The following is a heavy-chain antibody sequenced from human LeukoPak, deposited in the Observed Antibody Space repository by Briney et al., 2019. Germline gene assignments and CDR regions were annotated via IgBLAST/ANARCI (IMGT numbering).Heavy chain of an antibody. CDR3: ARELTYYYDSSGPENAFDI. J-gene: IGHJ3*02. CDR1: GYTFTSYG. V-gene: IGHV1-18*01. Sequence: ASVKVSCKASGYTFTSYGISWVRQAPGQGLEWMGWISAYNGNTNYAQKLQGRVTMTTDTSTSTAYMELRSLRSDDTAVYYCARELTYYYDSSGPENAFDIWGQGTMVTVSS. CDR2: ISAYNGNT. D-gene: IGHD3-22*01.